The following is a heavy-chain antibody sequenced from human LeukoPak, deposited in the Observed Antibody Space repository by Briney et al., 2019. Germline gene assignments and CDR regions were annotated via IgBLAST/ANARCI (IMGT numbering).Heavy chain of an antibody. CDR1: GFTFSSYR. J-gene: IGHJ4*02. CDR2: ISSSSSYI. D-gene: IGHD5-18*01. V-gene: IGHV3-21*01. CDR3: ARCRTSIQLWDYFDY. Sequence: GGSLRLSCAASGFTFSSYRMNWVRQAPGKGLEWVSAISSSSSYIYYADSVKGRFTISRDNAKNSLYLQMNSLRAEDTAVYYCARCRTSIQLWDYFDYWGQGTVVTVSS.